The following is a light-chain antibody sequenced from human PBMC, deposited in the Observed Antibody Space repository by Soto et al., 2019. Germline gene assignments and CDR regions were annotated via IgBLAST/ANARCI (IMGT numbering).Light chain of an antibody. CDR2: GAS. CDR1: QDILNY. CDR3: QQYASTVAT. V-gene: IGKV1-16*01. Sequence: DIQMTQSPSSLSASVGDRVTITCRASQDILNYVGWFQQKPGKAPKSLIYGASSLHSGVPSRFSGSGFGTDFSLTISRLQPEDFATYYCQQYASTVATFGQGTTLEV. J-gene: IGKJ2*01.